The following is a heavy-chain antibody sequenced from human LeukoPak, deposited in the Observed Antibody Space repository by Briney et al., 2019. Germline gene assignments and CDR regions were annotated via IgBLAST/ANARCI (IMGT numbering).Heavy chain of an antibody. J-gene: IGHJ4*02. CDR1: GFTFSSYL. CDR3: VKHTAMVKVPIDY. Sequence: PGGSLRLSCAASGFTFSSYLMSWVRQAPGKGLEWVSAISGSGGTTYYADSVKGRFTISRDNSKNTLYLQMNSLRAEDTAVYYCVKHTAMVKVPIDYWGQGTLVTVSS. D-gene: IGHD5-18*01. V-gene: IGHV3-23*01. CDR2: ISGSGGTT.